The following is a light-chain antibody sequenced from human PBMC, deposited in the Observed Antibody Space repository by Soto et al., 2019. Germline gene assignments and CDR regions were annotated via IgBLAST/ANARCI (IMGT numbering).Light chain of an antibody. V-gene: IGKV3-20*01. CDR2: GAS. CDR1: QSVSSNN. CDR3: QQYDNAFT. Sequence: EIVLTQSPGTLSLSPGERATLSCRASQSVSSNNLAGYHQKAGQPPRLFIYGASSRATGIPNRFSGSGSGTDFTRTISRLEPEDVAVYYCQQYDNAFTFGQGTRLVIE. J-gene: IGKJ5*01.